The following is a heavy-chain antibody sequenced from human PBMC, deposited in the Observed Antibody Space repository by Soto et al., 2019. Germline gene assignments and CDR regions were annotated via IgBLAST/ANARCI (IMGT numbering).Heavy chain of an antibody. D-gene: IGHD1-20*01. CDR1: GGSISSGGYY. CDR2: SYYSGST. Sequence: QVQLQESAPGLVKPSQTLSLTCTVSGGSISSGGYYWSWIRQHPGKGLEWIGYSYYSGSTYYNPSLKSRVTISVDTSKNQFSLKRSSVTAADTAVYYCARYLNWNPVYGAFDIWGQGTMVTVSS. J-gene: IGHJ3*02. CDR3: ARYLNWNPVYGAFDI. V-gene: IGHV4-31*03.